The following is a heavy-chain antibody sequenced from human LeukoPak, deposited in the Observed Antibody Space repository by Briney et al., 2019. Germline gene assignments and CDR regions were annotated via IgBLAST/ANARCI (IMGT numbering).Heavy chain of an antibody. D-gene: IGHD2-15*01. CDR2: IWCDGSNK. J-gene: IGHJ3*02. V-gene: IGHV3-33*01. CDR1: GFTFSSYG. CDR3: ARDQAALAAFDI. Sequence: PGGSLRLSCAASGFTFSSYGMPWVRQAPGKGLEWVAVIWCDGSNKYYADSVKGRFTISRDNSKNTLYLQMNSLRAEDTAVYYCARDQAALAAFDIWGQGTMVTVSS.